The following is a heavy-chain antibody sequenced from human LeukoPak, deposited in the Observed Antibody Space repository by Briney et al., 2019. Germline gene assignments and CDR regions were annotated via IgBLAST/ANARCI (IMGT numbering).Heavy chain of an antibody. J-gene: IGHJ4*02. CDR1: GYTLTELS. V-gene: IGHV1-24*01. CDR2: FDPEDGET. Sequence: ASVKVSCKVSGYTLTELSMHWVRQAPGKGLEWMGGFDPEDGETIYAQKFQGRVTITADESTSTAYMELSSLRSEDTAVYYCARVKRARGYSYPFDYWGQGTLVTVSS. D-gene: IGHD5-18*01. CDR3: ARVKRARGYSYPFDY.